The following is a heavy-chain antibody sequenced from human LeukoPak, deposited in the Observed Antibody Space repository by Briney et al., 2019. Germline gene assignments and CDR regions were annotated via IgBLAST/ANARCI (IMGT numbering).Heavy chain of an antibody. Sequence: GGSLRLSCAASGFTFSSYAMHWVRQAPGKGLEWVAVISYDGSNKYYADSVKGRFTISRDNSKNTLYLQINSLRAEDTAVYYCGNAQTLLYAFGSGYPYHFDYWGPGPL. V-gene: IGHV3-30-3*01. CDR2: ISYDGSNK. D-gene: IGHD3-3*01. CDR1: GFTFSSYA. CDR3: GNAQTLLYAFGSGYPYHFDY. J-gene: IGHJ4*02.